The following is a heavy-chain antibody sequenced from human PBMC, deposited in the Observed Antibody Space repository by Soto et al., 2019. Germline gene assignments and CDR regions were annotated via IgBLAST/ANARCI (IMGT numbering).Heavy chain of an antibody. J-gene: IGHJ6*02. CDR2: ITGSSSYI. Sequence: DVQLVESGGGLVKPGGSLRLSCAASGFIFSSHNMNWVRQAPGKGLGWVSSITGSSSYIFYADSVKGRFTISRDNAKNTVYLQMTSLRAEDTGVYYCARLVASETGYGMDVWGQGTTVTVSS. V-gene: IGHV3-21*06. CDR3: ARLVASETGYGMDV. CDR1: GFIFSSHN. D-gene: IGHD3-9*01.